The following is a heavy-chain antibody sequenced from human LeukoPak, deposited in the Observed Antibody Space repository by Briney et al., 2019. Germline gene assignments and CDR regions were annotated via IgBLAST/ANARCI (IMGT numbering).Heavy chain of an antibody. CDR1: GFTFSSYS. Sequence: PGGSLRLSYAASGFTFSSYSMNWVRQAPGKGLEWVSSISSSSSYIYYADSMKGRFTISRDNAKNSLYLQMNSLRAEDTAVYYCAELGITMIGGVWGKGTTVTISS. D-gene: IGHD3-10*02. CDR3: AELGITMIGGV. CDR2: ISSSSSYI. J-gene: IGHJ6*04. V-gene: IGHV3-21*01.